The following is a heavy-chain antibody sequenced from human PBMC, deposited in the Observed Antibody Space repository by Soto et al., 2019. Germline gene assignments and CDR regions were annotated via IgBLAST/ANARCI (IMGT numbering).Heavy chain of an antibody. CDR2: IIPIFGTA. CDR3: ARHLPTAGYYYGMAA. J-gene: IGHJ6*02. V-gene: IGHV1-69*12. CDR1: GGTFSSYA. Sequence: QVQLVQSGAEVKKPGSSVKVSCKASGGTFSSYAISWVRQAPGQGLEWMGGIIPIFGTANYAQKFQGRVTITADESTSTAYMALSRLSSEETAVYFCARHLPTAGYYYGMAAWGRGPTVTVSS. D-gene: IGHD2-2*01.